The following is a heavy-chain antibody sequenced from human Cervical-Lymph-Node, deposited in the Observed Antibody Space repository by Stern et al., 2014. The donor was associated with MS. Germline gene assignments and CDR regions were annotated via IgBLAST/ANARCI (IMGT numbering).Heavy chain of an antibody. Sequence: QVQLVESGAEVKKPGSSVKGSCKASGGTFSGLAINWVRQAPGQGLEWMGRIIPIFVTPIYAQMLRGRVTIPADTSTSTVYMKMGSLRSDDTAIYDCATPASVTVGIMDVWGQGTTVTVSS. J-gene: IGHJ6*02. CDR1: GGTFSGLA. CDR3: ATPASVTVGIMDV. V-gene: IGHV1-69*06. CDR2: IIPIFVTP. D-gene: IGHD2-21*02.